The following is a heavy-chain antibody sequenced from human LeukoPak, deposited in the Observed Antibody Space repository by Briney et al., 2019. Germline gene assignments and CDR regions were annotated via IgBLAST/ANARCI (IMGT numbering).Heavy chain of an antibody. CDR2: ISYDGSNK. D-gene: IGHD3-22*01. Sequence: GRSLRLSCAASGFTFSSYGMHWVRQAPGKGLEWVAVISYDGSNKYYADSVKGRFTISRDNSKNTLYLQMNSLRAEDTAEYYCASPYYDSSGPPRGFDYWGQGTLVTVSS. V-gene: IGHV3-30*03. J-gene: IGHJ4*02. CDR1: GFTFSSYG. CDR3: ASPYYDSSGPPRGFDY.